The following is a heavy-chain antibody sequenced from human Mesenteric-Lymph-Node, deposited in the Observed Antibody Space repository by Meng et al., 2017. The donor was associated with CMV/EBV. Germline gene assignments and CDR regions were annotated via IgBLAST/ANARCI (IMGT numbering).Heavy chain of an antibody. CDR2: ITDSGAGT. V-gene: IGHV3-23*01. D-gene: IGHD2-2*01. J-gene: IGHJ4*02. CDR1: GFTFSSYA. Sequence: GGSLRLSCAASGFTFSSYAMNWVRQAPGKGLEWVSAITDSGAGTYYADSVKGRFTISRDNSKNTLYLQINNLRVEDTAVYYCAKGSPASRWANYFDLWGQGTLVPFSS. CDR3: AKGSPASRWANYFDL.